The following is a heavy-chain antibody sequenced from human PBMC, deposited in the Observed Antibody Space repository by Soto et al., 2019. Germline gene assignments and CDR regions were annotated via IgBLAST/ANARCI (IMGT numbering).Heavy chain of an antibody. CDR2: IYYSGST. Sequence: SETLSLTCTVSGGSISSYYWSWIRQPPGKGLEWIGYIYYSGSTNYNPSLKSRVTISVDTSKNQFSLKLSSVTAADTAVYYCAREVGSSSYFDYWGQGTLVTVSS. CDR1: GGSISSYY. J-gene: IGHJ4*02. V-gene: IGHV4-59*01. D-gene: IGHD6-6*01. CDR3: AREVGSSSYFDY.